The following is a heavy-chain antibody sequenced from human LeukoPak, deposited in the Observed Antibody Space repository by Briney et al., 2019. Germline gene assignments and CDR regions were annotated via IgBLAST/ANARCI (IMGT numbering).Heavy chain of an antibody. CDR2: MRTKAYHGEAT. V-gene: IGHV3-49*03. D-gene: IGHD1-14*01. Sequence: GGSLRLSCAASGFTFCDYAVVWFRRAPGKGLEWLGFMRTKAYHGEATEYATSVKGRFTISRDDSKNIAYLQMNSLKNEDTAGYDGSRDRQTQTGFDYWGQGTLVTVSS. CDR1: GFTFCDYA. CDR3: SRDRQTQTGFDY. J-gene: IGHJ4*02.